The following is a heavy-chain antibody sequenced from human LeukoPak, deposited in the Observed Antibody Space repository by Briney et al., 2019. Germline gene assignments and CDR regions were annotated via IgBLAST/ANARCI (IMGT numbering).Heavy chain of an antibody. Sequence: TSQTLSLTCAVSGGSISMGGYSWSWIRRPPGKGLELFGDMYHSGSTYYNPSLKSRVTISVERSKNQFSLKLSSVTAADTAVYYCARVRMVLLWFGESFDPWGQGTLVTVSS. V-gene: IGHV4-30-2*01. CDR2: MYHSGST. CDR1: GGSISMGGYS. J-gene: IGHJ5*02. CDR3: ARVRMVLLWFGESFDP. D-gene: IGHD3-10*01.